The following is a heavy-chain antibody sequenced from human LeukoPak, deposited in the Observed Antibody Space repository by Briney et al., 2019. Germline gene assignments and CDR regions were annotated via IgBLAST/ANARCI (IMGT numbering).Heavy chain of an antibody. V-gene: IGHV4-34*01. J-gene: IGHJ4*02. CDR2: IYYSGST. CDR3: AREVGGIRSIDY. CDR1: GGPFSAYY. D-gene: IGHD1-26*01. Sequence: SETLSLTCAVYGGPFSAYYWTWIRQPPGKGLEWIGSIYYSGSTYYNPSLKSRVTISVDASKNQFSLRLRSVTAADTAVFYCAREVGGIRSIDYWGQGTLVTVSS.